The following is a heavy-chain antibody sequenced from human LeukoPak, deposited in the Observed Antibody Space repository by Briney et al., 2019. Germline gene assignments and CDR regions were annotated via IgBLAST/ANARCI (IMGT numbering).Heavy chain of an antibody. D-gene: IGHD6-13*01. CDR3: AKVSSSWYYYYGMDV. J-gene: IGHJ6*02. CDR1: GFTFSSYA. CDR2: ISGSGGST. V-gene: IGHV3-23*01. Sequence: GGSLRLSCAASGFTFSSYAMSWVRQAPGKGLEWVSAISGSGGSTYYADSVKGRFTISRDNSKNTLYLQMNSLRAEDTAVYYCAKVSSSWYYYYGMDVWGHGTTVTVSS.